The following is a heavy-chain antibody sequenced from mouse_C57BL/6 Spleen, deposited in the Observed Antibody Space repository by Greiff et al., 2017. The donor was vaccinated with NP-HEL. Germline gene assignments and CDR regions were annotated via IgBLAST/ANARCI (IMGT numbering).Heavy chain of an antibody. V-gene: IGHV3-6*01. D-gene: IGHD1-1*01. Sequence: EVKVEESGPGLVKPSQSLSLTCSVTGYSITSGYYWNWIRQFPGNKLEWMGYISYDGSNNYNPSLKNRISITRDTSKNQFFLKLNSVTTEDTATYYCARKGLLRWYFDVWGTGTTVTVSS. J-gene: IGHJ1*03. CDR2: ISYDGSN. CDR3: ARKGLLRWYFDV. CDR1: GYSITSGYY.